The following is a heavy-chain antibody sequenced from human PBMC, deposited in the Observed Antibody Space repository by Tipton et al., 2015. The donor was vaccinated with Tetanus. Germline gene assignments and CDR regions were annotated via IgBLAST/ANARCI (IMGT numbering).Heavy chain of an antibody. D-gene: IGHD3-10*01. CDR3: ARQRMRQTPRESGDDY. J-gene: IGHJ4*02. Sequence: TLSLTCTVSGGSMDTRTFYWGWIRQSPGKGLEWIGSIFYSGSTYYNPSLRSRVSISVDTSKNQFSLTLKSVTAADTGVYYCARQRMRQTPRESGDDYWGQGTLVTVSS. CDR2: IFYSGST. V-gene: IGHV4-39*01. CDR1: GGSMDTRTFY.